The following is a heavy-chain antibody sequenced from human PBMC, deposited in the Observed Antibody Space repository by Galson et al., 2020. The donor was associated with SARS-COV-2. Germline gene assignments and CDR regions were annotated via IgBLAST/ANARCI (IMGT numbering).Heavy chain of an antibody. D-gene: IGHD3-10*01. CDR1: GFTFSTYG. J-gene: IGHJ3*02. CDR2: IWYDGSNK. CDR3: ARGSSSHAFGI. Sequence: GGSLRLSCEASGFTFSTYGMDWVRQAPGKGLEWVAAIWYDGSNKYYADSVKGRFTISRDNSKNTLYLQLNSLRADDTAVYYCARGSSSHAFGIWGQGTMVTVSS. V-gene: IGHV3-33*08.